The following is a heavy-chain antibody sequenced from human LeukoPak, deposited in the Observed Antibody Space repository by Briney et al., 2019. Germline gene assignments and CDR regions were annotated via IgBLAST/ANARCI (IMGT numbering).Heavy chain of an antibody. D-gene: IGHD3-16*01. Sequence: GGSLRLSCAASGFTLSNYWMIHWVRQVPGKGLQWVSRINNDGNLKTDGRDTGYADSVKGRFTISTDNAKNTLYLQMNSLRAEDTAVYYCATTTDEIMITFGGANAFDIWGQGTMVTVSS. CDR2: INNDGNLKTDGRDT. J-gene: IGHJ3*02. CDR3: ATTTDEIMITFGGANAFDI. CDR1: GFTLSNYW. V-gene: IGHV3-74*01.